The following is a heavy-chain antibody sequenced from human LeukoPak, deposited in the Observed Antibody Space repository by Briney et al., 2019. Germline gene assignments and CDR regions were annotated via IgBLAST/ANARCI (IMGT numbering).Heavy chain of an antibody. V-gene: IGHV5-51*01. CDR2: IYPGDSDT. CDR1: GYSFTSYW. CDR3: ARQRSTSSIKDVRTTWFDP. J-gene: IGHJ5*02. Sequence: GEPLKISCKGSGYSFTSYWIGWVRQMPGKGLEWMGIIYPGDSDTRYSPSFQGQVTISADKSISTAYLQWSSLKASDTAMYYCARQRSTSSIKDVRTTWFDPWGQGTLVTVSS. D-gene: IGHD2-2*01.